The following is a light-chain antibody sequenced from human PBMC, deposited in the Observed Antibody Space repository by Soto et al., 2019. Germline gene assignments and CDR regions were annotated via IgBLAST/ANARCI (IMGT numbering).Light chain of an antibody. V-gene: IGKV1-5*03. J-gene: IGKJ4*01. Sequence: ASVGDRVTITCRASQSISTWLAWYQQKPGKAPKLLIYKASSLEGGVPSRFSGSGSGTEFNITISSLQPDDFATYYCQQYNTYPLTFGGGTKVDIK. CDR2: KAS. CDR3: QQYNTYPLT. CDR1: QSISTW.